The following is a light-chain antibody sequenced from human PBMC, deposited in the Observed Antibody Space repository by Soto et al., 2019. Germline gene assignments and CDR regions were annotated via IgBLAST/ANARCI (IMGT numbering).Light chain of an antibody. CDR3: VQGTHWPRT. V-gene: IGKV2-30*01. CDR1: ESLVFSDGNTY. J-gene: IGKJ1*01. CDR2: KVS. Sequence: DVVMTQSPLFLPVTLGQPASISCRSSESLVFSDGNTYLTWLHQRPGQSPRRLIYKVSKRGSGVTDRFSGSVSGTDFTLKISRVEAEDVGLYYCVQGTHWPRTFGQGTKVEIK.